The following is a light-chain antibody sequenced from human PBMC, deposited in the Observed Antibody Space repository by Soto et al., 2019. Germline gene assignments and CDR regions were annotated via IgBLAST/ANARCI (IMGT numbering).Light chain of an antibody. V-gene: IGKV3-11*01. J-gene: IGKJ3*01. CDR3: QQYNNWPFT. CDR2: DAS. Sequence: EIVLTQSPATLSLSPGERATLSCRASQTVGTYLAWYQQKPGQPPRLLVYDASNRATGIPARFSGSGSGTEFTLTISRLQSEDFAVYYCQQYNNWPFTFGPGTKVDIK. CDR1: QTVGTY.